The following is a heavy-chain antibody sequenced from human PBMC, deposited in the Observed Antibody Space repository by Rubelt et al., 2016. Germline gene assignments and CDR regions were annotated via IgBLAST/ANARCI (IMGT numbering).Heavy chain of an antibody. J-gene: IGHJ4*02. D-gene: IGHD3-22*01. Sequence: QLQLQESGPGLVKPSGTLSLTCAVSGGSISSNIWWSWVRQPPGKGLEWIGEIYRSGSTNYDPTLKSRVTISLDKSKNQFSLKLTSVTAADTAVYYCARERPLDSSGPLGDYWGQGTLVTVSS. CDR3: ARERPLDSSGPLGDY. CDR2: IYRSGST. V-gene: IGHV4-4*02. CDR1: GGSISSNIW.